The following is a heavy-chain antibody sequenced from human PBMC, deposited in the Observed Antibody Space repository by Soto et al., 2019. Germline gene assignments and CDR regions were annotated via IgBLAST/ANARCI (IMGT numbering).Heavy chain of an antibody. D-gene: IGHD5-12*01. CDR1: GIPFNNYW. Sequence: VGSLRLSCAVSGIPFNNYWMHWIRQAPGKGLVWVSHINTVATIINYGDSVKGRFTISRDNAENQFSLKLSSVTAADTAVYYCARDGAQQRWLQFFDYWGQGTLVTVSS. CDR3: ARDGAQQRWLQFFDY. J-gene: IGHJ4*02. V-gene: IGHV3-74*01. CDR2: INTVATII.